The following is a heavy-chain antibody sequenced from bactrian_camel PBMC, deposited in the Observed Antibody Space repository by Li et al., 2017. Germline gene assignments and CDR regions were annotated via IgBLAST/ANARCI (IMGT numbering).Heavy chain of an antibody. CDR3: AADLVTDEPSLLEREYYY. CDR1: GYTLPMN. CDR2: IAGDGRT. Sequence: VQLVESGGGSVQAGGSLRLSCVASGYTLPMNMGWFRRLPGQEREGVAAIAGDGRTDYADSVKGRFTISRDGAKNIISLQMYSLKPEDTATYYCAADLVTDEPSLLEREYYYWGEGTQVTVS. V-gene: IGHV3S53*01. D-gene: IGHD3*01. J-gene: IGHJ4*01.